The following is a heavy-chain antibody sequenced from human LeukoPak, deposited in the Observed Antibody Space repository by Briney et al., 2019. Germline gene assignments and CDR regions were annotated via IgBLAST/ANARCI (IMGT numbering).Heavy chain of an antibody. CDR2: IFYDGSNK. J-gene: IGHJ4*02. CDR3: ARDLWYSSGWYGPDY. V-gene: IGHV3-33*01. CDR1: GFAFSSYG. Sequence: PGRSLRLSCTASGFAFSSYGMHWVRQAPGKGLEWVTMIFYDGSNKYYADSVKGRFTISRDNSKNTVYLQMNSLRAEDTAVYYCARDLWYSSGWYGPDYWGQGTLVTVSS. D-gene: IGHD6-19*01.